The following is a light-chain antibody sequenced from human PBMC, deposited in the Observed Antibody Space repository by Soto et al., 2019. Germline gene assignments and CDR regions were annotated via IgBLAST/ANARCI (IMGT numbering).Light chain of an antibody. CDR3: QHYNSYSEA. V-gene: IGKV1-39*01. CDR2: AAS. Sequence: DIQMTQSPSSLSASVGDRVTITCRASQSINNYLNWYQQKPGKAPKLLIYAASSLQSGVPSRFSGSGSGTDFTLTISSLQPDDFATYYCQHYNSYSEAFGQGTKVDNK. CDR1: QSINNY. J-gene: IGKJ1*01.